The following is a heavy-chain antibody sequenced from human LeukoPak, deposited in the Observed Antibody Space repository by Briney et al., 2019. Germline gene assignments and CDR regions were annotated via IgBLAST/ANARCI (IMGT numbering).Heavy chain of an antibody. J-gene: IGHJ6*02. V-gene: IGHV7-4-1*02. CDR1: GYTFTSYA. Sequence: GASVKVSCKASGYTFTSYAMNWVRQAPGQGLEWMGWINTNTGNPTYAQGFTGRFVFSLDTSVSTAYLQISSLKAEDTAVYYCASKTIYYYYYGMDVWGQGTTVTVSS. CDR2: INTNTGNP. D-gene: IGHD1-7*01. CDR3: ASKTIYYYYYGMDV.